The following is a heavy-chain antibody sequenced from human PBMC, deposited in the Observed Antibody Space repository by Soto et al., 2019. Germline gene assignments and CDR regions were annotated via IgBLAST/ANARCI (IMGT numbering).Heavy chain of an antibody. CDR2: IYHDGTT. Sequence: QVQLQESGPGLVMPSGTLSLTCSVTGASISSSDWWNWVRQPPGKGLEWIGEIYHDGTTIYNPSLKSRGTMSVYESKNHFSRRLTSVTAADTAVYYCARDFKAPNDAWAFDYWGRGTLVTVSS. CDR1: GASISSSDW. V-gene: IGHV4-4*02. CDR3: ARDFKAPNDAWAFDY. J-gene: IGHJ4*02. D-gene: IGHD3-16*01.